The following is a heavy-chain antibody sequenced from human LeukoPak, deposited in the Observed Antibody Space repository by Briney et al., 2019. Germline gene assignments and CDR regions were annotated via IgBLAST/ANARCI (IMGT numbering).Heavy chain of an antibody. CDR3: ARGRQGYYYYMDV. CDR2: ISSSGGTR. D-gene: IGHD5-24*01. J-gene: IGHJ6*03. Sequence: GGSLRLSCAASGFTFSSYEMNWVRQAPGKGLEWVSYISSSGGTRYYADSVKGRFTISRDNAKNSLYLQMNSLRAEDTAVYYCARGRQGYYYYMDVWGKGTTVTISS. CDR1: GFTFSSYE. V-gene: IGHV3-48*03.